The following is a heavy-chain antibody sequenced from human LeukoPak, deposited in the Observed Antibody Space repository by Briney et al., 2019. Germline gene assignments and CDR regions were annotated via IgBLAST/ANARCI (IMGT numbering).Heavy chain of an antibody. D-gene: IGHD6-19*01. Sequence: SETLSLTCTVSSGSISNYDWSWIRQPAGKGLEWIGRIYTSGSTNYNPSLKSRVTISVDTSKNQFSLKLSSVTAADTAVYYCARGGYSSGWYAYYMDVWGKGTTVTISS. CDR2: IYTSGST. CDR3: ARGGYSSGWYAYYMDV. V-gene: IGHV4-4*07. J-gene: IGHJ6*03. CDR1: SGSISNYD.